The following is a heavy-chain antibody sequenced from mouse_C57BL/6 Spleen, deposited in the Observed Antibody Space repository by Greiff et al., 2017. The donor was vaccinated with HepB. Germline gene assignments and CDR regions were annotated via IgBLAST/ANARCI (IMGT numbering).Heavy chain of an antibody. V-gene: IGHV1-7*01. CDR2: INPSSGYT. CDR3: ASPLEIKDATGFAY. D-gene: IGHD1-1*01. Sequence: QVQLKESGAELAKPGASVKLSCKASGYTFTSYWMHWVKQRPGQGLEWIGYINPSSGYTKYNQKFKDKATLTADKSSSTAYMQLSSLTYEDSAVYYCASPLEIKDATGFAYWGQGTLVTVSA. J-gene: IGHJ3*01. CDR1: GYTFTSYW.